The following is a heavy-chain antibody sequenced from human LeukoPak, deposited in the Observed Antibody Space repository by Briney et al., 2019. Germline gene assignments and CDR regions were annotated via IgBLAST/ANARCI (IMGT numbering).Heavy chain of an antibody. CDR2: INPSGGST. Sequence: ASVKVSCKASGYTFTSYYMHWLRQAPGQGLEWMGIINPSGGSTSYAQKFQGRVTMTRDTSTSTVYMELSSLRSEDTAVYYCAKVGPPLAAAGFFDYWGQGTLVTVSS. V-gene: IGHV1-46*01. D-gene: IGHD6-13*01. CDR3: AKVGPPLAAAGFFDY. J-gene: IGHJ4*02. CDR1: GYTFTSYY.